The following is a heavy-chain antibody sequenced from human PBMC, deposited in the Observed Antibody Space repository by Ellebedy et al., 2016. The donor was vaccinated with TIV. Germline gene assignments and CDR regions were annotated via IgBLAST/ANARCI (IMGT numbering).Heavy chain of an antibody. CDR2: ISGSGGST. J-gene: IGHJ4*02. Sequence: GESLKISXAASGFTFSSYAMSWVRQAPGKGLEWVSAISGSGGSTYYADSVKGRFTISRDNSKNTLYLQMNSLRAEDTAVYYCAKRTPPYYDILTGDGYYFDYWGQGTLVTVSS. V-gene: IGHV3-23*01. CDR1: GFTFSSYA. CDR3: AKRTPPYYDILTGDGYYFDY. D-gene: IGHD3-9*01.